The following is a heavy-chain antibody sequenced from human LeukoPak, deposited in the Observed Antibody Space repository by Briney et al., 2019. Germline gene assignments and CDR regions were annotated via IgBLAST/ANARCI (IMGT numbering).Heavy chain of an antibody. CDR1: GFTFSSYS. J-gene: IGHJ6*03. CDR2: ISSSSSYI. CDR3: ARDWAAAGTDYYYYMDV. V-gene: IGHV3-21*01. Sequence: PGGSLRLSCAASGFTFSSYSMNWVRQAPGKGLEWVSSISSSSSYIYYADSVKGRFTISRDNAKNSLYLQMNSLRAEDTAVYYCARDWAAAGTDYYYYMDVWGKGTTVTISS. D-gene: IGHD6-13*01.